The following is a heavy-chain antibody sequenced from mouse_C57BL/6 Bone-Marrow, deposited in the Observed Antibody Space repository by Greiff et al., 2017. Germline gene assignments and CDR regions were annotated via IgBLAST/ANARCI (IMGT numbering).Heavy chain of an antibody. V-gene: IGHV8-8*01. J-gene: IGHJ2*01. CDR2: IWWDDDK. D-gene: IGHD1-1*01. CDR3: ARIEGPYYYGSNYFDY. CDR1: GFSLSTFGMG. Sequence: QVTLKESGPGILQPSQTLSLTCSFSGFSLSTFGMGVGWIRQPSGKGLEWLAHIWWDDDKYYNPALKSRLTISKDTSKNQVFLKIANVDTADTATYYCARIEGPYYYGSNYFDYWGQGTTLTVSS.